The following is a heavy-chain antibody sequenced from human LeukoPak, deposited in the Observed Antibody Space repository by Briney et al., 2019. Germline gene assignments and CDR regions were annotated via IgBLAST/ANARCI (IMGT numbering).Heavy chain of an antibody. CDR3: ARTGYSSGWFNDQ. CDR1: GFSVRTHY. V-gene: IGHV3-53*01. Sequence: GGSLRLSCLVSGFSVRTHYMSWVRQAPAKGLEWVSVIYNDGSTYYSDSVEGRFAISRDNSKNALYLQMNSLRVDDTAVYYCARTGYSSGWFNDQWGQGTLVTVSS. D-gene: IGHD6-19*01. J-gene: IGHJ4*02. CDR2: IYNDGST.